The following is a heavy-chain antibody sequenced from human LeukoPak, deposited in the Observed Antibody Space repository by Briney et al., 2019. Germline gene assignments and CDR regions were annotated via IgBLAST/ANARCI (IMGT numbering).Heavy chain of an antibody. CDR2: INTDGSST. CDR3: ARDQGYSYGYADY. CDR1: GFTFSNYW. V-gene: IGHV3-74*01. J-gene: IGHJ4*02. Sequence: GGSLRLSCAASGFTFSNYWMHWVRQAPGKGLVWVSRINTDGSSTTYADSVKGRFTISRDNSKNTLYLQMNSLRAEDTAVYYCARDQGYSYGYADYWGQGTLVTVSS. D-gene: IGHD5-18*01.